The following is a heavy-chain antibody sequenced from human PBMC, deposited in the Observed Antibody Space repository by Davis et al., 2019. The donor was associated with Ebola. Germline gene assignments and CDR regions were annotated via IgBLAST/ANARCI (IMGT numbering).Heavy chain of an antibody. D-gene: IGHD1-14*01. CDR3: VKGPGDY. V-gene: IGHV3-66*02. CDR2: LYRDGRT. J-gene: IGHJ4*02. Sequence: PGGSLRLSCAASGLTVSDNYMSWVRQAPGKGPEWVSVLYRDGRTYYADSVKCRFTISRDNSKSTLYLQMNSLRAEDTALYYCVKGPGDYWGQGTLVTVSS. CDR1: GLTVSDNY.